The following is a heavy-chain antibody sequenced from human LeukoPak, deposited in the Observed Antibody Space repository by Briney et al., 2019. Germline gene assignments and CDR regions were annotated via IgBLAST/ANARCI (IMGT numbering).Heavy chain of an antibody. CDR3: SRTPATAGRYAFDI. J-gene: IGHJ3*02. V-gene: IGHV3-72*01. Sequence: GGSLRLSCAASGLTMSDHYMDWVRQAPGRGLEWVGRIRNKIDSDTTIYAASVKGRFTISRDDSKNSLLLQMNSLKTEDTAVYYCSRTPATAGRYAFDIWGQGTLVTVSS. CDR2: IRNKIDSDTT. CDR1: GLTMSDHY. D-gene: IGHD2-21*02.